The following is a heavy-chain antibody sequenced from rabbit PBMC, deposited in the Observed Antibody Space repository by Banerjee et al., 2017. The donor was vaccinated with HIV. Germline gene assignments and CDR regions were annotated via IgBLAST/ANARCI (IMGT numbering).Heavy chain of an antibody. J-gene: IGHJ6*01. CDR1: GIDFSSYYR. D-gene: IGHD8-1*01. V-gene: IGHV1S45*01. CDR2: IYTTSGST. CDR3: ARDPYAGTSFSNGMDL. Sequence: QEQLEESGGDLVKPEGSLTLTCKASGIDFSSYYRMCWVRQAPGRGLELIACIYTTSGSTWYASWVNGRFTISKTSSTTVTLQMTSLTAADTATYFCARDPYAGTSFSNGMDLWGPGTLVTVS.